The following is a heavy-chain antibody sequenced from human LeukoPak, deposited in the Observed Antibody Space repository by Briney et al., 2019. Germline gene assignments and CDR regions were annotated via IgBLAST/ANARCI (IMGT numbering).Heavy chain of an antibody. V-gene: IGHV3-21*03. CDR1: GFTFSRYS. J-gene: IGHJ2*01. CDR2: ISIGNTYI. CDR3: AGSDTIGYLPREWDYWYFDR. Sequence: PGGSLRLSCAASGFTFSRYSMNWVRQAPGKGLEWVSSISIGNTYIYYADSVKGRFTISIDNAKNSLYLQLNSLRAEDTAVYYCAGSDTIGYLPREWDYWYFDRWGRGTLVTVSS. D-gene: IGHD3-22*01.